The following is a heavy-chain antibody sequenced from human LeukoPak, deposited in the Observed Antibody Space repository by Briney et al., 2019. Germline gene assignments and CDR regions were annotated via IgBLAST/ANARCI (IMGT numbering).Heavy chain of an antibody. D-gene: IGHD2-2*01. V-gene: IGHV1-18*01. CDR1: GYTFTSYG. CDR2: TSAYNGNT. J-gene: IGHJ4*02. Sequence: ASVKVSCKASGYTFTSYGISWVRQAPGQGLEWMGWTSAYNGNTNYAQKLQGRVTMTIDTSTSTAYMELRSLRSDDTAVYYCARGSGDIVVVPAAYYFDYWGQGTLVTVSS. CDR3: ARGSGDIVVVPAAYYFDY.